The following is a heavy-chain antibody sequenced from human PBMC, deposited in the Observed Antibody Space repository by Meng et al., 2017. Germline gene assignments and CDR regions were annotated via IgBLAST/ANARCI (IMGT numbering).Heavy chain of an antibody. J-gene: IGHJ4*02. CDR1: GDSFSSNSAA. V-gene: IGHV6-1*01. Sequence: QIQLQQSGPGLVKPSQTLSLTCAISGDSFSSNSAAWNWIRQSPSEGLEWLGRAYYSSKWYHDYAESVKSRISIDPDTSKNQFSLQLRSVTPEDSAVYYCARGSYSFDSWGQRTLVTVSS. CDR2: AYYSSKWYH. D-gene: IGHD1-26*01. CDR3: ARGSYSFDS.